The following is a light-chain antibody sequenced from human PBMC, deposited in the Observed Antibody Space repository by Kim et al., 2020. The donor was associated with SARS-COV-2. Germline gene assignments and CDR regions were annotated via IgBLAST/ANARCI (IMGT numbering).Light chain of an antibody. J-gene: IGKJ1*01. CDR3: QQYNSYPWT. CDR1: QSISSW. Sequence: ASVGDRVTITCRASQSISSWLAWYQQKPGKAPKLLIYKASSLESGVPSRFSGSGSGTEFILTISSLQPDDFATYYCQQYNSYPWTFGQGTKVDIK. CDR2: KAS. V-gene: IGKV1-5*03.